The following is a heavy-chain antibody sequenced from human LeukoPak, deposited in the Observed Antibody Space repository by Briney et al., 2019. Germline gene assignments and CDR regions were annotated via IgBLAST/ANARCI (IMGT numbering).Heavy chain of an antibody. V-gene: IGHV4-34*01. CDR1: GGSFSGYY. CDR3: ARASHRVVNLYYFDY. J-gene: IGHJ4*02. Sequence: PSETLSLTCAVYGGSFSGYYWSWIRQPPGKGLEWIGEINHSGSTNYNPSLKSRVTISVDTSKNQFSLKLSSVTAADTAVYYCARASHRVVNLYYFDYWGQGTLVTVSS. D-gene: IGHD3-22*01. CDR2: INHSGST.